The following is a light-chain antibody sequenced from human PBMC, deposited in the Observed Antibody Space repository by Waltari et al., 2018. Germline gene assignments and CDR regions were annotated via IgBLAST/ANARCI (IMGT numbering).Light chain of an antibody. CDR2: KAS. J-gene: IGKJ3*01. CDR1: QSISSW. Sequence: DIQMTQSPSTLSASVGDRVTTTCRASQSISSWLAWYQQKPGKAPKLLIYKASSLESGVPSRFSGSGSGTEFTLTISSLQPDDFATYYCQQYNSYPFTFGPGTKVDIK. V-gene: IGKV1-5*03. CDR3: QQYNSYPFT.